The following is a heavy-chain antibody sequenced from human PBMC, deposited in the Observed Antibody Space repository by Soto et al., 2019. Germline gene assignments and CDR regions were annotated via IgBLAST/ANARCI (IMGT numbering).Heavy chain of an antibody. CDR2: ISSSSYI. Sequence: GSLRLSCAASGFTFSSYSMNWVRQAPGKGLEWVSSISSSSYIYYADSVKGRFTISRDNAKNSLYLQMNSLRAEDTAVYYCARTSAVTYYFDYWGQGTLVTVSS. CDR3: ARTSAVTYYFDY. CDR1: GFTFSSYS. J-gene: IGHJ4*02. D-gene: IGHD4-17*01. V-gene: IGHV3-21*01.